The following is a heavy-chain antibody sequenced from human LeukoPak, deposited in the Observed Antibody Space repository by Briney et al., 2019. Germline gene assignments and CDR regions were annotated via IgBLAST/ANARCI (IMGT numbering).Heavy chain of an antibody. CDR1: GYSISGGYY. CDR3: TRVGVGATNPLR. Sequence: SETLSLTCAVSGYSISGGYYWGWIRQPPGKGREWIGSIYHSGTTYYNPSLKRRVTISVATSKNQFSLKLSSVTAADTAVYYCTRVGVGATNPLRWGQGTLVTVSS. CDR2: IYHSGTT. D-gene: IGHD1-26*01. V-gene: IGHV4-38-2*01. J-gene: IGHJ4*02.